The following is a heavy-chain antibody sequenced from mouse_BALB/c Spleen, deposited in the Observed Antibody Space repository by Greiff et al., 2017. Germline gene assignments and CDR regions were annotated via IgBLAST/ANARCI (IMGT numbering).Heavy chain of an antibody. D-gene: IGHD1-1*01. CDR2: IWRGGST. J-gene: IGHJ4*01. V-gene: IGHV2-5-1*01. CDR3: DKAQFITTVVATHYYAMDY. Sequence: QVQLQQSGPSLVQPSQSLSITCTASGFSLTSYGVHWVRQSPGKGLEWLGVIWRGGSTDYNAAFMSRLSITKDNSKSQVFFKMNSLQADDTAIYYWDKAQFITTVVATHYYAMDYWGQGTSVTVSS. CDR1: GFSLTSYG.